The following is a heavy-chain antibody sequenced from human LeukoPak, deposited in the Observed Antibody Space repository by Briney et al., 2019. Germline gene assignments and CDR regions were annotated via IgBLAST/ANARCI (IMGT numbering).Heavy chain of an antibody. CDR1: GFTFSSYG. V-gene: IGHV3-23*01. D-gene: IGHD4-17*01. Sequence: GGSLRLSCAASGFTFSSYGMSWVRQAPGKGLEWVSAISGSGGSTYYADSVKGRFTISRDNSKNTLYLQMNSLRAEDTAVYYCARDRAVTTGDWFDPWGQGTLVTVSS. CDR2: ISGSGGST. J-gene: IGHJ5*02. CDR3: ARDRAVTTGDWFDP.